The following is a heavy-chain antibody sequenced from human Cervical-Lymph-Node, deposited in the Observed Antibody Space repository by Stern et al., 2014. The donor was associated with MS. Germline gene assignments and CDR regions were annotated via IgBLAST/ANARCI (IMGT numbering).Heavy chain of an antibody. Sequence: QVTLRESGPTLVKPTQTLTLTCTFSGFSLSTRGVGVGWIRQPPGKALAWLALIYWNDGKRYSPSLKSRLTIAKDTSKNQVVLTMTNMDPLNTATYSCTLDPAYWGQGALVTVSS. V-gene: IGHV2-5*01. CDR3: TLDPAY. CDR1: GFSLSTRGVG. CDR2: IYWNDGK. J-gene: IGHJ4*02.